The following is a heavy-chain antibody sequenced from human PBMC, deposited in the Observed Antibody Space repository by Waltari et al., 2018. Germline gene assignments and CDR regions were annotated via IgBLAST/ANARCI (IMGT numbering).Heavy chain of an antibody. V-gene: IGHV3-74*01. CDR3: ARLAPRTYRSPVPGRHYYYGMDV. J-gene: IGHJ6*02. D-gene: IGHD3-10*01. Sequence: EEQLLESGGGLVQPGDSLRLSCAGSGFRFSNYWMNWVRQAPGKGLVWVELISDDETSRSYADSVKGRFTISRDNAKNTVYLQMKRLRVEDTAVYYCARLAPRTYRSPVPGRHYYYGMDVWGQGTTVTVSS. CDR2: ISDDETSR. CDR1: GFRFSNYW.